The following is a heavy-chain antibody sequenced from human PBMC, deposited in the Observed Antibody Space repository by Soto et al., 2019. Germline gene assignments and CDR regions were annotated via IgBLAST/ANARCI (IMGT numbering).Heavy chain of an antibody. V-gene: IGHV3-30-3*01. CDR3: ARVGSLTYYYDSSGYYRDY. J-gene: IGHJ4*02. D-gene: IGHD3-22*01. CDR1: GFTFSSYA. Sequence: GGSLRLSCAASGFTFSSYAMHWVRQAPGKGLEWVAVISYDGSNKYYADSVKGRFTISRDNSKNTLYLQMNSLRAEDTAVYYCARVGSLTYYYDSSGYYRDYWGQGTLVTVSS. CDR2: ISYDGSNK.